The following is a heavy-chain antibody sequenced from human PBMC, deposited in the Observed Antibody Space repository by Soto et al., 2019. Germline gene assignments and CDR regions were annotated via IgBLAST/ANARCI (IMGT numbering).Heavy chain of an antibody. CDR1: GYSISSGSY. Sequence: SATLSITCAVSGYSISSGSYWGWIRQAPGKGLEWIGSIYPTGTTYYNPSLKSRVTISVDTSKNQFSLNLSSVTAADTAVYYCARDLNYGLYYFDYWGQGTLVTVSS. CDR2: IYPTGTT. V-gene: IGHV4-38-2*02. D-gene: IGHD3-10*01. CDR3: ARDLNYGLYYFDY. J-gene: IGHJ4*02.